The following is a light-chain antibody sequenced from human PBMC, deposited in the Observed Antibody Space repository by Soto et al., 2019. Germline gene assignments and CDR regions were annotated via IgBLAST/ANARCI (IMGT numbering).Light chain of an antibody. J-gene: IGKJ1*01. Sequence: DIVMTQSPDSLAVSLGERATINCKSSQSVLYSSNNKNYSAWYQQKPGQPPKLLIYWASTRKSGVPDRFSGSGSATDFTLTISSLQAEDVAVYYCQQYYSTPPWTFGQGTEVDIK. V-gene: IGKV4-1*01. CDR2: WAS. CDR3: QQYYSTPPWT. CDR1: QSVLYSSNNKNY.